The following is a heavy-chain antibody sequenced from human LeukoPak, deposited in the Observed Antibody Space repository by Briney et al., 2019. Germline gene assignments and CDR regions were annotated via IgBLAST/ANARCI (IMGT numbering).Heavy chain of an antibody. J-gene: IGHJ4*02. V-gene: IGHV3-23*01. CDR2: IGSSGGGI. CDR1: GFTFSTYT. D-gene: IGHD7-27*01. Sequence: PGGSLRLSCAASGFTFSTYTMYWVRHPPGKRLEWVSIIGSSGGGIHYADSVKGRFTISRDNSKNALYLQMNSLRVEDTAEYYCAIDPNWGTHSWGQGVLVTVSS. CDR3: AIDPNWGTHS.